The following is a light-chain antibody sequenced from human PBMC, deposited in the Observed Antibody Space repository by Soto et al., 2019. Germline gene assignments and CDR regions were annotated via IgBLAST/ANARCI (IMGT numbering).Light chain of an antibody. V-gene: IGLV3-1*01. CDR1: KLGDKY. Sequence: SYELTQPPSVSVSRGQTASITCSGDKLGDKYACWYQQKPGQSPVLVIYEDIKRPSGIPERFSGSKSGNTATLTISGTQALDEADYYCQAWDSSAYVFGTGTKVPVL. CDR3: QAWDSSAYV. CDR2: EDI. J-gene: IGLJ1*01.